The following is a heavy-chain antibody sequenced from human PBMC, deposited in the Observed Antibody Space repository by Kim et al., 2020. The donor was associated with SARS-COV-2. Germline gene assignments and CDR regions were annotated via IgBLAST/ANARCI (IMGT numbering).Heavy chain of an antibody. CDR1: GYTFTSYG. CDR3: ARGYCSSTSFYTDYYYYDMDV. D-gene: IGHD2-2*02. J-gene: IGHJ6*02. V-gene: IGHV1-18*04. Sequence: ASVKVSCKASGYTFTSYGISWVRQAPGQGLEWMGWISAYNGNTNYAQKLQGRVTMTTDTSTSTAYMELRSLKSDDTAVYYCARGYCSSTSFYTDYYYYDMDVWGQGTTVTVSS. CDR2: ISAYNGNT.